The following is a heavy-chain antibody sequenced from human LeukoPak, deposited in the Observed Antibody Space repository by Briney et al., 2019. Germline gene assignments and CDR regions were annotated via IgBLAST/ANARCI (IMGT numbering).Heavy chain of an antibody. CDR2: IIPIFGTA. CDR3: ARVREDYGDYPLEGAFDI. V-gene: IGHV1-69*06. D-gene: IGHD4-17*01. CDR1: GGTFSSYA. Sequence: SVKVSCKASGGTFSSYAISWVRQAPVQGLEWMGGIIPIFGTANYAQKFQGRVTITADKSTSTAYMELSSLRSDDTAVYYCARVREDYGDYPLEGAFDIWGQGTMVTVSS. J-gene: IGHJ3*02.